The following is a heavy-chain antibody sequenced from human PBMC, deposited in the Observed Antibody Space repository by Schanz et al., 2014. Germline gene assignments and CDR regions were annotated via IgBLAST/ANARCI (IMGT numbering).Heavy chain of an antibody. CDR3: TRDVRLDRRGNWFDP. D-gene: IGHD1-1*01. Sequence: EVQLVESGGGLVQPGGSLRLSCAASGFTFSSYSMNWVRQAPGKGLEWVSYISSSSSTRYYADSVKGRFTISRDNSKNLLYLQMNSLRAEDTAVYYCTRDVRLDRRGNWFDPWGQGTLVTVSS. CDR2: ISSSSSTR. J-gene: IGHJ5*02. CDR1: GFTFSSYS. V-gene: IGHV3-48*01.